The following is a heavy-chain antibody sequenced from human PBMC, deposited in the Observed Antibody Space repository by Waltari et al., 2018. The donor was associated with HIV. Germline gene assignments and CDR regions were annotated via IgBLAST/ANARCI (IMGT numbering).Heavy chain of an antibody. J-gene: IGHJ5*02. CDR1: GGSISSGSYY. D-gene: IGHD3-3*01. Sequence: QVQLQESGPGLVKPSQTLSLTCSVPGGSISSGSYYWSWIRQPAGKGLEWIGRVYTNGATSYSPSLRSRVTISVDTAKNQFSLKLSSVTAGDTAVYYCARARQTISGVVRSWFDTWGQGTLVAVSS. CDR2: VYTNGAT. CDR3: ARARQTISGVVRSWFDT. V-gene: IGHV4-61*02.